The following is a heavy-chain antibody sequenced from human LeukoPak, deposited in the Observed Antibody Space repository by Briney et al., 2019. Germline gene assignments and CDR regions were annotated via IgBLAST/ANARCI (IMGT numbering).Heavy chain of an antibody. CDR3: ARVYGSGSGPRQLAH. D-gene: IGHD3-10*01. CDR1: GYTFTSYD. CDR2: MNPNSGNT. J-gene: IGHJ4*02. Sequence: GASVKVSCKASGYTFTSYDINWVRQATGQGLEWMGWMNPNSGNTGYAQKFQGRVTMTRNTSMSTAHMELSSLRSEDTAAYYCARVYGSGSGPRQLAHWGQGTLVTVSS. V-gene: IGHV1-8*02.